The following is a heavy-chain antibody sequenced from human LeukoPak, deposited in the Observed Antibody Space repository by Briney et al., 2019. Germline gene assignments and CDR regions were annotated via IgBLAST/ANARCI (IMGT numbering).Heavy chain of an antibody. V-gene: IGHV4-39*07. D-gene: IGHD2-15*01. CDR1: GGSISSSSYY. J-gene: IGHJ4*02. CDR2: MYYSGST. CDR3: AREVVAAIGSFDY. Sequence: KASETLSLTCTVSGGSISSSSYYWGWIRQPPGKGLEWIGSMYYSGSTYCNPSLKSRVTISVDTSKNQFSLRLSSVTTADTAVYYCAREVVAAIGSFDYWGQGTLVTVSS.